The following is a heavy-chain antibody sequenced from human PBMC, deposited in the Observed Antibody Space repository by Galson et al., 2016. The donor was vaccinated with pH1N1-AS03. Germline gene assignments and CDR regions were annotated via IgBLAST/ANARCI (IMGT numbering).Heavy chain of an antibody. D-gene: IGHD3-16*01. CDR2: ISGYDGHT. Sequence: SVKVSCKASGYTFVNYGISWVRRAPGQGLEWMGWISGYDGHTGYAQKFQGRVTMTTDTSTNTAYMELRSLTSDDTAVYYCVSVWGDYDYWGQGTLVTVSS. CDR1: GYTFVNYG. V-gene: IGHV1-18*01. J-gene: IGHJ4*02. CDR3: VSVWGDYDY.